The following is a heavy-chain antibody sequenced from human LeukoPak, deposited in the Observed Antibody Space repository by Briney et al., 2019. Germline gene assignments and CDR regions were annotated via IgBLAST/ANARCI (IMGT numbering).Heavy chain of an antibody. Sequence: ASVKVSCKASGYTFTSYDINWVRQATGQGLEWMGWMNPNSGNTGYAQKFQGRVTMTRNTSISTAYMELSSLRSEDTAMYYCARVGGYDRSGYYSYYFDSWGQGTLVTVSS. CDR1: GYTFTSYD. D-gene: IGHD3-22*01. J-gene: IGHJ4*02. V-gene: IGHV1-8*01. CDR2: MNPNSGNT. CDR3: ARVGGYDRSGYYSYYFDS.